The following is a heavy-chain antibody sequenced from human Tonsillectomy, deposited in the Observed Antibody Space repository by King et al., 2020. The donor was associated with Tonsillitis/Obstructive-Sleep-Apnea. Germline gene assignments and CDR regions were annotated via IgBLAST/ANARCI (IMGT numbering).Heavy chain of an antibody. J-gene: IGHJ5*02. D-gene: IGHD1-14*01. CDR3: AKDLGWESGMA. CDR2: ISGSGGST. Sequence: VQLVESGGGLVQPGGSLRLSCAASGFTFSTYAMTWVRQAPGKGLEWVSAISGSGGSTYYADSVKGRFTISRDNSKNTLYLPMNSLRAEDTAVYYCAKDLGWESGMAWGQGTLVTVSS. CDR1: GFTFSTYA. V-gene: IGHV3-23*04.